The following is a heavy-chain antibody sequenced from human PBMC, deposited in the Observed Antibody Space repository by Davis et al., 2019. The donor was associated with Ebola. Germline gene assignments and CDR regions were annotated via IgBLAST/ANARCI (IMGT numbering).Heavy chain of an antibody. CDR1: GFTFNGYK. V-gene: IGHV3-48*02. CDR3: ARGRNWFDP. J-gene: IGHJ5*02. Sequence: GESLKISCVVSGFTFNGYKMNWVRQAPGKGLEWVSYISSSSSTIYYADSVKGRFTISRDNAKNSLYLQMNSLRDEDTAVYYCARGRNWFDPWGQGTLVTVSS. CDR2: ISSSSSTI.